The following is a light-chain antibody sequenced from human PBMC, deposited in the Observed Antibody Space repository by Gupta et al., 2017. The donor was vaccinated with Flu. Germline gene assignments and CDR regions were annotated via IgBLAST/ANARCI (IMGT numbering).Light chain of an antibody. CDR2: DAS. Sequence: EIVLTQSPATLSLSPGERATLSCRASQSVSSYLAWYQQKPGQAPRLFIYDASNRATGIPARFSGSESGTDFTLTISSLEPEDFAVYFCQQRSNWPLTFGGGTKVEIK. V-gene: IGKV3-11*01. CDR1: QSVSSY. CDR3: QQRSNWPLT. J-gene: IGKJ4*01.